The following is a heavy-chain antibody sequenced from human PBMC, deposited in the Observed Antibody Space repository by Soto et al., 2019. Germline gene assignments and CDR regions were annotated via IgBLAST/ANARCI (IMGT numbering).Heavy chain of an antibody. V-gene: IGHV3-30-3*01. D-gene: IGHD3-22*01. CDR1: GFTFSSYA. CDR3: ARDQVYDSSGYYYVVGWFDP. Sequence: PGGSLRLSCAASGFTFSSYAMHWVRQAPGKGLEWVAVISYDGSNKYYADSVKGRFTISRDNSKNTLYLQMNSLRAEDTAVYYCARDQVYDSSGYYYVVGWFDPWGQGTLVTVSS. CDR2: ISYDGSNK. J-gene: IGHJ5*02.